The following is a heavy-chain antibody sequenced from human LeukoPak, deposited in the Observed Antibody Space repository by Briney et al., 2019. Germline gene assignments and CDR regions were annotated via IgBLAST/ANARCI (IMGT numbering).Heavy chain of an antibody. CDR1: GYTFTGYY. CDR2: INPNSGGT. D-gene: IGHD6-19*01. J-gene: IGHJ6*02. V-gene: IGHV1-2*04. CDR3: ARDGARSSGWSPYYYYGMDV. Sequence: ASVKVSCKASGYTFTGYYMHWVRQAPGQGLEWMGWINPNSGGTNYAQKFQGWVTMTRDTSISTAYMELSRLRSDDTAVYYCARDGARSSGWSPYYYYGMDVWAKGPRSPSP.